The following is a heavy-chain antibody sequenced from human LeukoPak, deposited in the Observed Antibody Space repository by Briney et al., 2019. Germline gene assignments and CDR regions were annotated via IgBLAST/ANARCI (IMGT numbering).Heavy chain of an antibody. D-gene: IGHD3-22*01. J-gene: IGHJ6*02. CDR2: SHYSGST. Sequence: SETLSLTCTVSGGSISTYYWTWIRQPPGERLEWIGFSHYSGSTNYNPSLKSRVTMSVDTSTNQFSLKLNSVTAADTAVYYCARAPRVESDAASGFYGVDVWGQGTTVTVSS. CDR3: ARAPRVESDAASGFYGVDV. V-gene: IGHV4-59*01. CDR1: GGSISTYY.